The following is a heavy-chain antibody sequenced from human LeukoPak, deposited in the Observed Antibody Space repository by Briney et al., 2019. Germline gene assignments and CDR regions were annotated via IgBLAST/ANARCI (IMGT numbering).Heavy chain of an antibody. CDR3: ARAPDGYEAFDI. D-gene: IGHD3-22*01. Sequence: GGSLRLSCAASGFTVSNNYMSWVRQAPGKGLEWVSVIYSGGSTYYADSVKGRFTTSRDNSKNTLYLQMNSLRAEDTAVYYCARAPDGYEAFDIWGQGTMVTVSS. V-gene: IGHV3-66*01. CDR2: IYSGGST. J-gene: IGHJ3*02. CDR1: GFTVSNNY.